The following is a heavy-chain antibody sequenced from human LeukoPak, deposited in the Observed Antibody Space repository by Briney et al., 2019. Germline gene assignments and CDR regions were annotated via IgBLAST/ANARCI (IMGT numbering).Heavy chain of an antibody. J-gene: IGHJ5*02. CDR1: GYSISSGYY. CDR2: IYHSGST. Sequence: SETLSLTCAVSGYSISSGYYWGGIRQPPGKGLEWIGSIYHSGSTYYNPSLKSRFTISVDTSKNQFSLKLSSVTAAVTAVYYCARVDSRWFDPWGQGTLVTVSS. CDR3: ARVDSRWFDP. D-gene: IGHD4-11*01. V-gene: IGHV4-38-2*01.